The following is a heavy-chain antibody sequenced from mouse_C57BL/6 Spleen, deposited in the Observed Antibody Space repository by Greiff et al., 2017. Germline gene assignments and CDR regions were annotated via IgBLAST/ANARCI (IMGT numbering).Heavy chain of an antibody. V-gene: IGHV1-76*01. CDR2: IYPGSGNT. J-gene: IGHJ4*01. D-gene: IGHD3-2*02. Sequence: VQLQQSGAELVRPGASVKLSCKASGYTFTDYYINWVKQRPGQGLEWIARIYPGSGNTYYNEKFKGKATLTAEKSSSTAYMQLSSLTSEDSAVYFCARDSSGYDYYAMDYWGQGTSVTVSS. CDR3: ARDSSGYDYYAMDY. CDR1: GYTFTDYY.